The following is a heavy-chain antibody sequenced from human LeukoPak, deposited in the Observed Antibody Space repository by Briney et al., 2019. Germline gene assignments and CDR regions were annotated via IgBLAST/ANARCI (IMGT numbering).Heavy chain of an antibody. V-gene: IGHV1-46*01. CDR1: GYTFTSYY. D-gene: IGHD4-23*01. Sequence: ASVKVSCKASGYTFTSYYMHWVRQAPGQGLEWMGIINPSGGSTSYAQKFQGRVTMTRDTSTSTVYMELSSLRSEDTAVYYCARDREVVTFYYGMDVWGQGTMVTVSS. CDR3: ARDREVVTFYYGMDV. CDR2: INPSGGST. J-gene: IGHJ6*02.